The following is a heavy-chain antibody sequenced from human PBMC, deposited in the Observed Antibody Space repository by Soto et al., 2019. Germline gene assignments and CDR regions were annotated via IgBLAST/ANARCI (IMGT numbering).Heavy chain of an antibody. V-gene: IGHV3-23*01. Sequence: GSPGDSRAAARCTRSSYAMSWVRQSPGKGRGGVGAISGSGGSTKHAGAVKGPFTIDRDQSKNTRDVQMIRVRGEDNAVSYCAKAQQQAQYFYSDDGMDVWGKGTAV. D-gene: IGHD6-13*01. CDR3: AKAQQQAQYFYSDDGMDV. CDR1: RCTRSSYA. CDR2: ISGSGGST. J-gene: IGHJ6*04.